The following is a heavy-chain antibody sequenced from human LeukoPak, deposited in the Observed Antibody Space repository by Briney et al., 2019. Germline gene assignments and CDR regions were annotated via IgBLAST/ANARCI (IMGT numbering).Heavy chain of an antibody. V-gene: IGHV1-18*01. D-gene: IGHD3-16*01. CDR1: GYTFTSYG. Sequence: GASVKVSCKASGYTFTSYGISWVRQAPGQGLEWMGWTSAYNGNTNYAQKFQGRVTMTTDTSTSTAYMELRSLRSDDTAVYYCARTSHESVLYWSDPWGQGTLVNVS. CDR2: TSAYNGNT. J-gene: IGHJ5*02. CDR3: ARTSHESVLYWSDP.